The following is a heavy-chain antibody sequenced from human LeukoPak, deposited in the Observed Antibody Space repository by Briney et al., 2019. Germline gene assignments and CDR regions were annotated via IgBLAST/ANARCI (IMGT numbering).Heavy chain of an antibody. CDR3: ARGKDYYDSSGYRDAFDI. D-gene: IGHD3-22*01. J-gene: IGHJ3*02. V-gene: IGHV3-30*02. CDR2: IRYDGSNK. CDR1: GFTFSSYG. Sequence: GGSLRLSCAASGFTFSSYGMHWIRQAPGKGLEWVAFIRYDGSNKYYADSVKGRFTISRDNSKNTLYLQMNSLRAEDTAVYYCARGKDYYDSSGYRDAFDIWGQGTMVTVSS.